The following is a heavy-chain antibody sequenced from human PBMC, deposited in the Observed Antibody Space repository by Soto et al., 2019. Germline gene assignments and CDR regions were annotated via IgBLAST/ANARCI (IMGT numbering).Heavy chain of an antibody. J-gene: IGHJ6*02. Sequence: XSVKVSCKASGYSSTSDGISWVRQAPGQGLEWMGWISAYNGNTNYAQKLQGRVTMTTDTSTSTAYMELRSLRSDDTAVYYCARDWEKLVHYYYYGMDVWGQGTTVTVS. V-gene: IGHV1-18*04. CDR2: ISAYNGNT. D-gene: IGHD6-6*01. CDR3: ARDWEKLVHYYYYGMDV. CDR1: GYSSTSDG.